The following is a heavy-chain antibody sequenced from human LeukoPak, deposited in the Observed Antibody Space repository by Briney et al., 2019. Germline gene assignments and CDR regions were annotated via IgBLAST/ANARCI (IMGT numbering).Heavy chain of an antibody. CDR3: VRPITGYGSGTYYPKYFDY. CDR2: IYPGDSDT. Sequence: GESLKISCKGSGYIFTSHWIGWVRQMPGKGLEWMGIIYPGDSDTRYSPSFQGQVTISADKSISTAYLEWSSLKASDTAMYYCVRPITGYGSGTYYPKYFDYWGQGTLVTVSS. CDR1: GYIFTSHW. J-gene: IGHJ4*02. D-gene: IGHD3-10*01. V-gene: IGHV5-51*01.